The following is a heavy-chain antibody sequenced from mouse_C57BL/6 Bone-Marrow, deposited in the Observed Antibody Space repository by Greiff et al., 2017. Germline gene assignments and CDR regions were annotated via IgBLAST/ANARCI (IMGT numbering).Heavy chain of an antibody. CDR3: RITTGAF. CDR2: IDPENGDT. CDR1: GFNIQDAY. J-gene: IGHJ3*01. Sequence: VQLQQSVAELVRPGASVKLSCTASGFNIQDAYMHWVKQRPEQGLEWIGWIDPENGDTAYASRFQGKATITADTSSNTAYLQLSSLTSGDTAVYYCRITTGAFWGAGALETVSA. V-gene: IGHV14-4*01. D-gene: IGHD1-1*01.